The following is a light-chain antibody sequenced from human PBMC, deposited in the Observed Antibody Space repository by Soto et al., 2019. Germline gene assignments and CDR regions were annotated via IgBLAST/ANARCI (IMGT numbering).Light chain of an antibody. CDR1: QSISNW. Sequence: DIQMTQSPSTLSASVGDRVTITCRASQSISNWLAWYQQKPGKAPKLLIYKASSLESGVPSRFSGSGSGTEFSLTISILQPEDFATYFCQQYSGYSTTFGQGTRVEVK. CDR2: KAS. J-gene: IGKJ1*01. CDR3: QQYSGYSTT. V-gene: IGKV1-5*03.